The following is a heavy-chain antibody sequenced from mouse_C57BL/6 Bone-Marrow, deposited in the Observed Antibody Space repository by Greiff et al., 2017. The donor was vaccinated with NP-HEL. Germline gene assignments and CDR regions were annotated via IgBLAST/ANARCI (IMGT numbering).Heavy chain of an antibody. CDR1: GFTFSDYG. Sequence: EVKLMESGGGLVKPGGSLKLSCAASGFTFSDYGMHWVRQAPEKGLEWVAYISSGSSTIYYADTVKGRFTISRDNAKKTLFLQMTSLRSEDTAMYYCARGGAWFAYWGQGTLVTVSA. CDR2: ISSGSSTI. V-gene: IGHV5-17*01. J-gene: IGHJ3*01. CDR3: ARGGAWFAY.